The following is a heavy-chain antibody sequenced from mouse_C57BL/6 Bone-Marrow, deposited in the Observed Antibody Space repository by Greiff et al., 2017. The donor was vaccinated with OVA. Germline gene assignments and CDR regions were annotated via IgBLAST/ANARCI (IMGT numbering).Heavy chain of an antibody. V-gene: IGHV1-15*01. D-gene: IGHD6-1*01. Sequence: VQLLQSGADLVKPGASLTLSCKASGYTFTGYDMHWVKQTPDHSLEWVGAINTGTGGTAYNQKFKGQAILTADNSSSTAYMELRLLTSEVSAVYSCTRMRHLLPLYCYFDFWGTGTTVTVSS. J-gene: IGHJ1*03. CDR3: TRMRHLLPLYCYFDF. CDR1: GYTFTGYD. CDR2: INTGTGGT.